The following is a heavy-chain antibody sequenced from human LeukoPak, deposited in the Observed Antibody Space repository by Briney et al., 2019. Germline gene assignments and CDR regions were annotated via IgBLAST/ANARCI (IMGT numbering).Heavy chain of an antibody. CDR1: GYSISSGYY. CDR2: IYHSGNT. Sequence: SETLSLTCSVSGYSISSGYYWGWIRQPPGKGLEWIGSIYHSGNTYYNPSLKSRITISVDTSKNQFSLKLSSVTAADTAVYYCARFQRRAYFDYWGQGTLVTVSS. J-gene: IGHJ4*02. CDR3: ARFQRRAYFDY. V-gene: IGHV4-38-2*02.